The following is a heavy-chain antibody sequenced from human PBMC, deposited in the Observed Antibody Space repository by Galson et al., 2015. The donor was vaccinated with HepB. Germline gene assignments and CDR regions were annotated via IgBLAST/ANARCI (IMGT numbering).Heavy chain of an antibody. D-gene: IGHD3-22*01. CDR2: IQADGTT. Sequence: SLRLSCAASGLSVGDNYMSWVRQAPGKGLEWVSIIQADGTTHYGDSVRGRFTISRDSYRNTVFLQMNNLRAEDRGLYYCVRDRASFSCHSSGFCGYYGMDVWGQGTTVTVSS. CDR1: GLSVGDNY. V-gene: IGHV3-66*01. J-gene: IGHJ6*02. CDR3: VRDRASFSCHSSGFCGYYGMDV.